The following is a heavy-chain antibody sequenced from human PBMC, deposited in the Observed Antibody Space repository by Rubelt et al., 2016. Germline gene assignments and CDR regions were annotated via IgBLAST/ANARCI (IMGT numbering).Heavy chain of an antibody. CDR3: ARAQRIRLLMVYAPTFDY. CDR1: GYTFTSYA. J-gene: IGHJ4*02. Sequence: QVQLVQSGAEVKKPGASVKVSCKASGYTFTSYAMHWVRQAPGQRIEWMGWINAGNGNTKYSQKFQGRVTITRDTSASTAYMELSSLRSEDTAVYYCARAQRIRLLMVYAPTFDYWGQGTLVTVSS. CDR2: INAGNGNT. D-gene: IGHD2-8*01. V-gene: IGHV1-3*01.